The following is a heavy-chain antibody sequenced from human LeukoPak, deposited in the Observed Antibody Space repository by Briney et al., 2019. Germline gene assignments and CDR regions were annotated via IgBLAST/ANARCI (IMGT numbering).Heavy chain of an antibody. J-gene: IGHJ1*01. D-gene: IGHD6-13*01. Sequence: PGGSLRLSCAASGFTFSSYGMSWVRQAPGKGLEWVSAISGSGGSTYYADSVKGRFTISRDNAKNSLYLQMNSLRAEDTAVYYCARGPSIAAALRPGYFQHWGQGTLVTVSS. CDR1: GFTFSSYG. CDR2: ISGSGGST. V-gene: IGHV3-23*01. CDR3: ARGPSIAAALRPGYFQH.